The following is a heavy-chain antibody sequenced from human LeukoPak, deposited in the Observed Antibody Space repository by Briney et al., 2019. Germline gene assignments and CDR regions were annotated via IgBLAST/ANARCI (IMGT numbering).Heavy chain of an antibody. CDR2: IYYSGST. CDR3: ARSGVGARRNFDY. CDR1: GGSISSSSYY. Sequence: SSETLSLTCTVSGGSISSSSYYWGWIRQPPGKGLEWIGSIYYSGSTYYNPSLKSRVTISVDTSKNQFSLKLSSVTPADTAVYYCARSGVGARRNFDYWGQGTLVTVSS. J-gene: IGHJ4*02. V-gene: IGHV4-39*01. D-gene: IGHD1-26*01.